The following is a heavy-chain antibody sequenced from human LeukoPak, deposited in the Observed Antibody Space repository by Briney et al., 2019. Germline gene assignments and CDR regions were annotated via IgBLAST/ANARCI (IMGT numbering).Heavy chain of an antibody. CDR1: GGSFSGYY. D-gene: IGHD1-26*01. V-gene: IGHV4-34*01. CDR2: INHSGST. J-gene: IGHJ4*02. CDR3: ARPRGVGATVDY. Sequence: SETLSLTCAVYGGSFSGYYWSWIRQPPGKGLEWIGEINHSGSTNYNPSLKSRVTISVDTSKNQFSLKLSSVTAADTAVYYCARPRGVGATVDYWGQGTLVTVSS.